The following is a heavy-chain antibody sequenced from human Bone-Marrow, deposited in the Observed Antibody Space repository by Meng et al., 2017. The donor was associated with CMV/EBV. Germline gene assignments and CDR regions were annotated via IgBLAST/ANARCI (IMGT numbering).Heavy chain of an antibody. Sequence: GESLKISCVASGFTFSYYGMYWVRQAPGKGLEWVAFLRYDGSNTYYEDSVKGRFTISRDNSKNTLYLQMNSLRPEDTAVYYCARVIAAADFFDDWGQGTLVTVSS. CDR3: ARVIAAADFFDD. J-gene: IGHJ4*02. V-gene: IGHV3-30*02. CDR1: GFTFSYYG. D-gene: IGHD6-13*01. CDR2: LRYDGSNT.